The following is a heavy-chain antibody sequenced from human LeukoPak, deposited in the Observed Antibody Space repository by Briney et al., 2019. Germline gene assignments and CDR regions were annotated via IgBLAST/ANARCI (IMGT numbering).Heavy chain of an antibody. Sequence: GGSLRLSCAASGFSFSSYSMHWVRQAPGKGLEWVAEILYDGSHEFYADVVKGRFTISRDNSKNTLYLQINSLRAEDTAVYYCAKRRGSSWYQDIEYWGQGTLVTVSS. V-gene: IGHV3-30*18. D-gene: IGHD6-13*01. J-gene: IGHJ4*02. CDR3: AKRRGSSWYQDIEY. CDR2: ILYDGSHE. CDR1: GFSFSSYS.